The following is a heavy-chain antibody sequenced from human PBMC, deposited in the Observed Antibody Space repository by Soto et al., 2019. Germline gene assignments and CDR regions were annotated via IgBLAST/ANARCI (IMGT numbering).Heavy chain of an antibody. D-gene: IGHD3-3*01. CDR1: GFNFSSDA. V-gene: IGHV3-30*04. CDR2: ISYNGSNK. CDR3: AKVLDDFWSGTGGMDV. Sequence: PGVALRLSCAASGFNFSSDAMRWVREAQGKGLEWVAVISYNGSNKYYADSVKGRFTISRDNSKNTLYLQKNSLRAEDTAVYYCAKVLDDFWSGTGGMDVWGQGTMVTVSS. J-gene: IGHJ6*02.